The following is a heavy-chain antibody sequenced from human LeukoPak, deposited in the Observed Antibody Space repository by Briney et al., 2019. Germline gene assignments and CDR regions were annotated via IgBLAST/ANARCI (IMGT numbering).Heavy chain of an antibody. CDR3: ARELELRGGADY. J-gene: IGHJ4*02. CDR2: INPNSGGT. D-gene: IGHD1-7*01. CDR1: GYTFTGYY. Sequence: ASVKVSCKASGYTFTGYYMHWVRQAPGQGLEWMGWINPNSGGTNYAQKFQGRVTMTRDTSISTAYMELSRLRSDDTVVYYCARELELRGGADYWGQGTLVTVSS. V-gene: IGHV1-2*02.